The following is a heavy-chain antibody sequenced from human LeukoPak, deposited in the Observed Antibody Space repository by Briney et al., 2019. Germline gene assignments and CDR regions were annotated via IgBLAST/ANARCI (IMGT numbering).Heavy chain of an antibody. V-gene: IGHV3-49*03. D-gene: IGHD1-14*01. Sequence: GGSLRLSCTASGFTFGDYTMNWFRQAPGKGLEWVAFIRSKAYSGKTEYAASVKGRFTISRDDSNSSAYLEMKSLKTEDTGVYYCTRDSRYTTEGFDYWGQGTLVTVSS. CDR3: TRDSRYTTEGFDY. CDR1: GFTFGDYT. J-gene: IGHJ4*02. CDR2: IRSKAYSGKT.